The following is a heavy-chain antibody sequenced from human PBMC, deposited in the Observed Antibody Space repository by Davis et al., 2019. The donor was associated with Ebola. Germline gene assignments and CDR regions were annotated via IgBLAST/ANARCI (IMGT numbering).Heavy chain of an antibody. CDR2: GTSADT. CDR3: AKDNRNIWSEV. J-gene: IGHJ3*01. Sequence: ETLSLTCTVSGDSIRSTGNYWSWVRQAPGKGLEWVSTYGTSADTYYADSVKGRFTISRDNSKNTLYLQMNGLRVEDTAIYYCAKDNRNIWSEVWGQGTMVTVSS. CDR1: GDSIRSTG. D-gene: IGHD2/OR15-2a*01. V-gene: IGHV3-23*01.